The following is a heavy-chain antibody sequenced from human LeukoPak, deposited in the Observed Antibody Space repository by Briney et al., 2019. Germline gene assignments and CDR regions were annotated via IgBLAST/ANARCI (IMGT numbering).Heavy chain of an antibody. V-gene: IGHV3-21*01. CDR3: ARAHPGDYSDFQFDY. CDR1: GFTFSSYS. Sequence: GGSLRLSCAASGFTFSSYSMNWVRQAPGKGLEWVSSISSSSSYIYYADSVKGRFTISRDNAKNSLYLQMNSLRAEDTAVYYCARAHPGDYSDFQFDYWGQGTLVTVSS. CDR2: ISSSSSYI. J-gene: IGHJ4*02. D-gene: IGHD4-11*01.